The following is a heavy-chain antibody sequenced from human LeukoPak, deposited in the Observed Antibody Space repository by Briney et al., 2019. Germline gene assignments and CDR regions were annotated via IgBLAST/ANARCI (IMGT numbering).Heavy chain of an antibody. CDR3: ARAVTLGNWYFDL. CDR2: ISASGTT. CDR1: GGSISSYY. D-gene: IGHD4-17*01. Sequence: SETLSLTCTVSGGSISSYYWSWIRQPAGTRLEWVGRISASGTTTYDPSPRSRVTMSVHTSKNQFSLKLSSVTAADTAVYYCARAVTLGNWYFDLWGRGTLVTVSS. V-gene: IGHV4-4*07. J-gene: IGHJ2*01.